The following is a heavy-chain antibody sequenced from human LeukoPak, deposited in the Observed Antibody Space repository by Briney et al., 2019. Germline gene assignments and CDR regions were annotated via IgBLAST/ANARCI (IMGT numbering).Heavy chain of an antibody. CDR1: GYTFTSYY. J-gene: IGHJ5*02. D-gene: IGHD3-22*01. CDR2: FDSEDGKT. CDR3: ARGVDDSHSGWFDP. V-gene: IGHV1-24*01. Sequence: ASVKVSCKASGYTFTSYYMHWVRQAPGQGLEWMGGFDSEDGKTKAAQNFLDRVSLTEDTSLGTAYMELRSLRSEDTAVYYCARGVDDSHSGWFDPWGQGTLVTVSS.